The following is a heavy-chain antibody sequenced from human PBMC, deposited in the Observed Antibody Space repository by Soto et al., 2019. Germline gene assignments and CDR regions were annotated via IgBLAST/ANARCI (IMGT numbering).Heavy chain of an antibody. CDR3: ARAMGDWGTYYYYYGMDV. V-gene: IGHV4-59*01. Sequence: ETLSLTCTVSGDSMTNNYWGWIRQPPGKGLEWIGYVYYSGATNYNPSLKSRVSMSPDPSRNQFSLKLTSVTAADTAVYYCARAMGDWGTYYYYYGMDVWGQGTMVTVSS. J-gene: IGHJ6*02. D-gene: IGHD3-16*01. CDR1: GDSMTNNY. CDR2: VYYSGAT.